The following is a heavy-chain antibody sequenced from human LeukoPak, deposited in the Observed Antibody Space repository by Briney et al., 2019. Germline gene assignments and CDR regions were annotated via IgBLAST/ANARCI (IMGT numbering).Heavy chain of an antibody. J-gene: IGHJ4*02. Sequence: ASVKVSCKASGYTFTSYGISWVRQAPGQGLEWMGWISAYNGNTNYAQKLQGRVTMTTDTSTSTVYMELRSLRSDDTAVYYCARDRSRIAAAGIGDYWGRGTLVTVSS. CDR3: ARDRSRIAAAGIGDY. CDR2: ISAYNGNT. V-gene: IGHV1-18*01. CDR1: GYTFTSYG. D-gene: IGHD6-13*01.